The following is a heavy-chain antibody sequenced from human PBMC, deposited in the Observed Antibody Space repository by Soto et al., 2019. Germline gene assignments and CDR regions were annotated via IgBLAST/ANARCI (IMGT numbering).Heavy chain of an antibody. Sequence: QVQLQESGPGLVKASQTLSLTCTVSGGSVNNNDYYWSWIRQPPGKGLEWIGNMHYSGSTGYNPSLRSRVSMSVDTSKNHVSLKMNSVTPADTAVYYCARDSGSGSLWGQGTLVTVSS. D-gene: IGHD1-26*01. CDR1: GGSVNNNDYY. CDR3: ARDSGSGSL. CDR2: MHYSGST. J-gene: IGHJ1*01. V-gene: IGHV4-30-4*01.